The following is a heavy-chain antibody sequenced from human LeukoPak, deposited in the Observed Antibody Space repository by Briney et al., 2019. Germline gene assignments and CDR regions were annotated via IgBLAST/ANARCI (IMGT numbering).Heavy chain of an antibody. V-gene: IGHV3-7*01. D-gene: IGHD6-6*01. CDR3: AGYSRSSGWFDP. Sequence: GGSLRLSCAASGFTLSSYWMSWVRQAPGKGLEWVANMKQDGSEKDYVDSVKGRFTISRDNAKNSLYLQMNSLRAEDTAVYYCAGYSRSSGWFDPWGQGTLVTVSS. CDR2: MKQDGSEK. CDR1: GFTLSSYW. J-gene: IGHJ5*02.